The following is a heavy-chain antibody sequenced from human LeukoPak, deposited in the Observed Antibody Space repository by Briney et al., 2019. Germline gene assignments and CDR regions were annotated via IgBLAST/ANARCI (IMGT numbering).Heavy chain of an antibody. CDR2: IIPILGIA. V-gene: IGHV1-69*04. Sequence: GASVKVSCKASGYTFSSYAISWVRQAPGQGLEWMGRIIPILGIANYAQKFQGRVTITADKSTSTAYMELSSLRSEDTAVYYCARAGYSSGWYGPWGQGTLVTVSS. J-gene: IGHJ5*02. CDR3: ARAGYSSGWYGP. D-gene: IGHD6-19*01. CDR1: GYTFSSYA.